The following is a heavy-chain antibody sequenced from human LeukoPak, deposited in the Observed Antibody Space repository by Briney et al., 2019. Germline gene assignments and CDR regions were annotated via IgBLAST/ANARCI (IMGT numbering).Heavy chain of an antibody. V-gene: IGHV4-59*08. CDR1: GGSISSYY. J-gene: IGHJ5*02. CDR3: ARDQAATVTYNWFDP. CDR2: IYYTGAT. Sequence: PSGTLSLTCTVSGGSISSYYWTWIRQPPGKGLEWIGYIYYTGATSYNPSLKSRVTISVDTSKNQFSLKLTSVTAADTAVYYCARDQAATVTYNWFDPWGQGTLVTVSS. D-gene: IGHD4-17*01.